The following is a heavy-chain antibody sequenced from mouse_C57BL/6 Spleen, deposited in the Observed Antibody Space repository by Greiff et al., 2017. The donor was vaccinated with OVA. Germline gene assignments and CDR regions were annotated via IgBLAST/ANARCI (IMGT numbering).Heavy chain of an antibody. CDR1: GYTFTSYW. Sequence: QVQLQQPGAELVMPGASVKLSCKASGYTFTSYWMHWVKQRPGQGLEWIGEIDPSDSYTNYNQKFQGKSTLTVDKSSSTAYMQLSSLTSEDSAVYYCARIDGYYVLDYWGQGTTLTVSS. J-gene: IGHJ2*01. D-gene: IGHD2-3*01. CDR2: IDPSDSYT. CDR3: ARIDGYYVLDY. V-gene: IGHV1-69*01.